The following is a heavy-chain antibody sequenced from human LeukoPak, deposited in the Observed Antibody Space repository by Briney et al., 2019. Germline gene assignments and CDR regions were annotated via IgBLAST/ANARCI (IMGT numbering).Heavy chain of an antibody. J-gene: IGHJ4*02. CDR2: ISGSGGST. V-gene: IGHV3-23*01. CDR1: GFTFSSYA. D-gene: IGHD3-22*01. CDR3: ANVHYDSSGYYR. Sequence: GGSLRLSCAASGFTFSSYAMSWVRQAPGKGLEWVSAISGSGGSTYYADSMKGRFTISRDNSKNTLYLQMNSLRAEDTAVYYCANVHYDSSGYYRWGQGTLVTVSS.